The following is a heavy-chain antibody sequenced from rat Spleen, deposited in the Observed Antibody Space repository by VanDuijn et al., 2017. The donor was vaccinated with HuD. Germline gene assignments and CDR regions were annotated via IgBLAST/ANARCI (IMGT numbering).Heavy chain of an antibody. J-gene: IGHJ2*01. CDR1: GFTFSNYH. CDR2: ITNTGGSI. Sequence: EVQLVESGGGLVQPGRSMKLSCAASGFTFSNYHMAWVRQAPTKGLEWVASITNTGGSIYYPDSVKGRFTISRDNAQNTLYLQMNSLRSEDTATYYCTREDYSPRYFDYWGQGVMVTVSS. V-gene: IGHV5-46*01. CDR3: TREDYSPRYFDY. D-gene: IGHD1-1*01.